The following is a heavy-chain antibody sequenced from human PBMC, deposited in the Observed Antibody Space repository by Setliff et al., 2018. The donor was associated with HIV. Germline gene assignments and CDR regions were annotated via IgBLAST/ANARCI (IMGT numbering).Heavy chain of an antibody. Sequence: SETLSLTCTVSGGSISSDNYYWSWIRQPAGKGLEWIWRMYTSGSTNYNPSLKSRVTISVDTSKRQFSLKLSSVTAADTAVYYCAGGERKAPAGSGYYYYGMDVWGQGTMVTVSS. CDR3: AGGERKAPAGSGYYYYGMDV. CDR1: GGSISSDNYY. J-gene: IGHJ6*02. CDR2: MYTSGST. D-gene: IGHD6-13*01. V-gene: IGHV4-61*02.